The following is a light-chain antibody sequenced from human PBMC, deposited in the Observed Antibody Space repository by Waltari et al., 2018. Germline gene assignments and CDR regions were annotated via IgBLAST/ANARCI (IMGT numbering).Light chain of an antibody. V-gene: IGLV2-23*01. CDR1: SSDIGTYNF. CDR2: EAT. Sequence: SALTQPASVSGSPGQSTTISCTGTSSDIGTYNFVSWYQEYPGKAPKLIIYEATKRPSGVSDRFSASKSGNTASLTISGLQADDEADYSCCSYAGGTAYVFGTGTRVTVL. J-gene: IGLJ1*01. CDR3: CSYAGGTAYV.